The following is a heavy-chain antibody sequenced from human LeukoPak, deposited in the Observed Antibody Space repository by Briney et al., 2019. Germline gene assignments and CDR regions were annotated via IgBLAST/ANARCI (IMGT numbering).Heavy chain of an antibody. CDR3: ARAYCGGDCSDYYYYMDV. D-gene: IGHD2-21*02. CDR1: GFTFSSYA. Sequence: PGGSLRLSCAASGFTFSSYAMSWVRQAPGMGLEWVSSIGSSGDITYYADSVKGRFTISRDNSKNTLYLQMNSLRAEDTAVYYCARAYCGGDCSDYYYYMDVWGKGTTVTVSS. J-gene: IGHJ6*03. CDR2: IGSSGDIT. V-gene: IGHV3-23*01.